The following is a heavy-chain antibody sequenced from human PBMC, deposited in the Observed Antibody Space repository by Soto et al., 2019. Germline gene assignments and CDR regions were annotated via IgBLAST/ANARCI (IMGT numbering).Heavy chain of an antibody. J-gene: IGHJ4*02. V-gene: IGHV4-34*01. D-gene: IGHD1-26*01. CDR1: GVSFSGYY. CDR2: INHSGST. CDR3: ARLRRRYGGRPGPSDY. Sequence: SETLSLTCAVYGVSFSGYYWSWIRQPPGKGLEWIGEINHSGSTNYNPSLKSRVTISVDTSKNQFSLKLSSVTAADTAVYYCARLRRRYGGRPGPSDYWGQGTLVTVSS.